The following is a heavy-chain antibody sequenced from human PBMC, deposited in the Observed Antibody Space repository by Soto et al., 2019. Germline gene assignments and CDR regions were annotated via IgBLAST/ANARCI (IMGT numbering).Heavy chain of an antibody. V-gene: IGHV4-31*03. CDR1: GGFISSGGYY. J-gene: IGHJ5*02. CDR3: ARDLGSHKTPPARNWFDP. CDR2: IDYSGST. D-gene: IGHD2-15*01. Sequence: QVQLQESGPGLVKPSQTLSLTCTVSGGFISSGGYYWSWIRQHPGKGLEWIGYIDYSGSTYYNPSLMSRVTISVDTSKNQCSLKLSSVTAADTAVYYCARDLGSHKTPPARNWFDPWGQGTLVTVSS.